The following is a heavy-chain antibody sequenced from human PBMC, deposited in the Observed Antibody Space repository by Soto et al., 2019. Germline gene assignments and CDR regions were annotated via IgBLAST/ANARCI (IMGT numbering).Heavy chain of an antibody. V-gene: IGHV4-4*02. J-gene: IGHJ3*02. D-gene: IGHD6-13*01. CDR3: ATYSRSWFGFAFDI. CDR2: IFPSGST. Sequence: PSETLSLTCVVSGGSISNTNWWSWVRQPPAKGLEWIGEIFPSGSTNYNPSLKSRVTMSVDRSKNQISLELSSVTASDTAMYYCATYSRSWFGFAFDIWGQGTLVTVSS. CDR1: GGSISNTNW.